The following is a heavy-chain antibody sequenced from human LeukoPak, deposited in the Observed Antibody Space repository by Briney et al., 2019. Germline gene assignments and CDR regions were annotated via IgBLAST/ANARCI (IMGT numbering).Heavy chain of an antibody. CDR1: GGSISSSSYY. D-gene: IGHD3-10*01. V-gene: IGHV4-39*07. CDR2: IYYSGST. CDR3: ARDGVRIFDY. J-gene: IGHJ4*02. Sequence: PSETLSLTCTVSGGSISSSSYYWGWIRQPPGKGLEWIGSIYYSGSTYYNPSLKSRVTISVDTSKNQFSLKPSSVTAADTAVYYCARDGVRIFDYWGQGTLVTVSS.